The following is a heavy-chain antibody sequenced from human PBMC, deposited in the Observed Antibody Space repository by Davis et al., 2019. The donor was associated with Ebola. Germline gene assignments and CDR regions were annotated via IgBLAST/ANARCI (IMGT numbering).Heavy chain of an antibody. D-gene: IGHD4-17*01. CDR3: ARSDSGGNWYFDL. Sequence: GESLKISCAASGFTLSDSWMSWVRQAPGKGLEWVANIKHDGIDKYYVDAVKGRFTISRDNAKNSLYLQINSLRADDTALYHCARSDSGGNWYFDLWGRGTLVTVSS. CDR1: GFTLSDSW. J-gene: IGHJ2*01. CDR2: IKHDGIDK. V-gene: IGHV3-7*03.